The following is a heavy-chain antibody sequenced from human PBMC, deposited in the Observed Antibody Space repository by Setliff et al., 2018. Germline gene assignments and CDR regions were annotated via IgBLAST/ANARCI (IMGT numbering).Heavy chain of an antibody. CDR2: ITSSGGDT. J-gene: IGHJ4*02. CDR3: AKCSSWHGHYPHFNY. D-gene: IGHD6-13*01. CDR1: GLTFSSYD. V-gene: IGHV3-23*01. Sequence: GGSLRLSCAAPGLTFSSYDMNWVRQAPGEGLEWVSTITSSGGDTYYADSVKGRFTISRDNSKNTLYLQMNSLRAEDTAIYYCAKCSSWHGHYPHFNYWGQGTLVTVSS.